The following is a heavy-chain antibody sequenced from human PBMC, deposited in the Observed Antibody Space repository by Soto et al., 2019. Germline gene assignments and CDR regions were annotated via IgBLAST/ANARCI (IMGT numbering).Heavy chain of an antibody. CDR3: ARDGDQWDQRFCDN. CDR2: ISAHRGHT. J-gene: IGHJ4*02. Sequence: QVQLVQSAPELTKPGASVKVSCRVSGHISGHYGISWVRLRAGQGLEWMGWISAHRGHTNYAHKFRGRVTMTTDPSTATASIELTNLLSDDTAVYFCARDGDQWDQRFCDNWGQGTLVTVSS. V-gene: IGHV1-18*01. CDR1: GHISGHYG. D-gene: IGHD1-26*01.